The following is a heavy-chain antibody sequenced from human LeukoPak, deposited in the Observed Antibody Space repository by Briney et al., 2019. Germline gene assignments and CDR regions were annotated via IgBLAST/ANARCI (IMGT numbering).Heavy chain of an antibody. CDR3: ARGWGDYGDYAFDY. Sequence: PSETLSLTCTVSGGSISSSSYYWGWIRQPPGKGLEWIGEINHSGSTNYNPSLKSRVTISVDTSKNQFSLKLSSVTAADTAVYYCARGWGDYGDYAFDYWGQGTLVTVSS. CDR1: GGSISSSSYY. D-gene: IGHD4-17*01. J-gene: IGHJ4*02. CDR2: INHSGST. V-gene: IGHV4-39*07.